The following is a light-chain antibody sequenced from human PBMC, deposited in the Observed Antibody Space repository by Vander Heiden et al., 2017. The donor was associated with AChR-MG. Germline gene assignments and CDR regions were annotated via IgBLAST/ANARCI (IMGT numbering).Light chain of an antibody. CDR2: SAS. Sequence: DIQMTQSPSTLSASVGDRVSMTCRASVHLHTSLAWYQLKPGEAPRLLIHSASTLQHGVPSRFTGSGSGTAFTLTITDIQPEDSATYFCQQYNGRPLTFGRGTKVDIK. CDR3: QQYNGRPLT. V-gene: IGKV1-5*03. J-gene: IGKJ3*01. CDR1: VHLHTS.